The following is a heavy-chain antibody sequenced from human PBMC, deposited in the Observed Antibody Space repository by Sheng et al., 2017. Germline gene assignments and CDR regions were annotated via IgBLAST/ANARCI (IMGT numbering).Heavy chain of an antibody. V-gene: IGHV3-48*03. CDR2: ISSSGSTI. J-gene: IGHJ6*02. D-gene: IGHD2-15*01. CDR3: ARDCSGGSCYSSYYYYGMDV. Sequence: EVQLVESGGGLVQPGGSLRLSCAASGFTFSSYEMNWVRQAPGKGLEWVSYISSSGSTIYYADSVKCRFTISRDNAKNSLYLQMNSLRAEDTAVYYCARDCSGGSCYSSYYYYGMDVWGQGTTVTVSS. CDR1: GFTFSSYE.